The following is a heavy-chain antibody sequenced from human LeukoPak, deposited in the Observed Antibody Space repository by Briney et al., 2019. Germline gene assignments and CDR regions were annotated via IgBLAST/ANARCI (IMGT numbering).Heavy chain of an antibody. V-gene: IGHV3-74*01. J-gene: IGHJ4*02. Sequence: GGSLRLSCAASGFTLSTYWMYWVRQAPGKGPVWVSRIDSDGDSPSYADSVKGRFTISRDNAKNTLYLQMNSLRAEDTAVYYCARGGRYYDSSGYSDYWGQGTLVTVSS. D-gene: IGHD3-22*01. CDR3: ARGGRYYDSSGYSDY. CDR1: GFTLSTYW. CDR2: IDSDGDSP.